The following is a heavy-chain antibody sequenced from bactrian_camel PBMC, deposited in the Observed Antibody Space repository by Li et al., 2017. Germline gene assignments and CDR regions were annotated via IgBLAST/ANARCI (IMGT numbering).Heavy chain of an antibody. J-gene: IGHJ3*01. CDR1: GFSFSSYL. CDR3: AARSVGWCPLFEHWLGKRAYTPGGYFAK. CDR2: VNSGDGTS. Sequence: VQLVESGGGLVQPGGSLRLSCVASGFSFSSYLMYWVRQAPGKGLEWVSTVNSGDGTSGYADSVKGRFTISQDSTKNILCLQMHSLKPEDTAMYYCAARSVGWCPLFEHWLGKRAYTPGGYFAKWGQG. D-gene: IGHD1*01. V-gene: IGHV3S1*01.